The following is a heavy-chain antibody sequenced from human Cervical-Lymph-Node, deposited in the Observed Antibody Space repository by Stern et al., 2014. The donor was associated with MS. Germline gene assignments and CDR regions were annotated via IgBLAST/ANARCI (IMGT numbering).Heavy chain of an antibody. J-gene: IGHJ4*02. CDR3: SKQGL. CDR2: MSYDGTKK. V-gene: IGHV3-30*18. CDR1: GFNFNNSG. Sequence: GQLGGSGGGEVQPGKSLRLSCEGSGFNFNNSGIHWVGQAPVKGLEWVAAMSYDGTKKFYADSVKGRFTISRDNSRNILYLQINSLKGDDTAVYFCSKQGLWGQGTLVTVSS.